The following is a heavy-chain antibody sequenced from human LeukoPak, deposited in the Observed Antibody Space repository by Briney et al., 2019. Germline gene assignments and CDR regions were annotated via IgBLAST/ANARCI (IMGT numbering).Heavy chain of an antibody. D-gene: IGHD6-19*01. CDR2: ISWNSGSI. Sequence: GGSLRLSCAGSGFIFNSYAMHWVRQPPGKGLEWVSGISWNSGSIDYADSVKGRFTISRDNAKNSLYLQMNSLGVEDTAFYYCAKDNRRHYTSGPNPDSLHWGQGALVTVSS. J-gene: IGHJ4*02. V-gene: IGHV3-9*01. CDR3: AKDNRRHYTSGPNPDSLH. CDR1: GFIFNSYA.